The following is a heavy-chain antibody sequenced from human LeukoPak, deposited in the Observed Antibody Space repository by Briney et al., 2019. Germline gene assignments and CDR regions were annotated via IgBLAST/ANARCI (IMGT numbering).Heavy chain of an antibody. CDR2: INPHSGVT. Sequence: ASVKVSCKASGFTFTDYYMHWVRLAPGQGLEWMGCINPHSGVTGFPQKFRGRVTLTTDTSISAAYMELSSLISDDTAMYYCVREGITKAFDLWGQGALVTVSS. J-gene: IGHJ4*02. CDR1: GFTFTDYY. V-gene: IGHV1-2*02. CDR3: VREGITKAFDL. D-gene: IGHD1-14*01.